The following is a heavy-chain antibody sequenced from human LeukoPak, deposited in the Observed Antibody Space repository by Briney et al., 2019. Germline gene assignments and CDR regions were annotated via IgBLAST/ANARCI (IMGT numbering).Heavy chain of an antibody. D-gene: IGHD3-10*01. J-gene: IGHJ4*02. V-gene: IGHV4-31*11. Sequence: PSRTLCLTCAVSGGSISSGGYYWSWNRQHPGKGLEWIGYFYYSGRTYSNPSLKSRVTISVDTAKSQFSLKLSSVTAADTAVYYCVRSYGSGSYREGFDYWGQGTLVTVSS. CDR1: GGSISSGGYY. CDR2: FYYSGRT. CDR3: VRSYGSGSYREGFDY.